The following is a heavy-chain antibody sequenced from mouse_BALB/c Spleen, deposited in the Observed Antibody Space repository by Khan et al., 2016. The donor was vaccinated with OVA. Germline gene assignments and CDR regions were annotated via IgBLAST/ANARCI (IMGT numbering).Heavy chain of an antibody. CDR1: GYSITSDYA. D-gene: IGHD2-3*01. J-gene: IGHJ4*01. CDR3: ARDGSRYNYAMDY. V-gene: IGHV3-2*02. Sequence: VQLKESGPGLVKPSQSLSLTCTVTGYSITSDYAWNWIRQFPGNKLEWMGYINYSGSTNYNPAHKNRISITRDTSKNQFFLQLNSVTTADTATYYCARDGSRYNYAMDYWGQGTSVTVSS. CDR2: INYSGST.